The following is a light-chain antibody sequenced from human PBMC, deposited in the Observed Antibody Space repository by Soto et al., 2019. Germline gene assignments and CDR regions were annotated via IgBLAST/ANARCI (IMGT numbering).Light chain of an antibody. CDR2: GAS. J-gene: IGKJ2*01. CDR1: QSVSSN. V-gene: IGKV3-15*01. Sequence: EIVMTQSPATLSVSPGERATLSRRASQSVSSNLAWYQQKPGQAPRLLIYGASTRATGIPARFSGSGSGTEFTLTISSLQSEDFAVYYCQQYNNWLMYTFGQGTKVGIK. CDR3: QQYNNWLMYT.